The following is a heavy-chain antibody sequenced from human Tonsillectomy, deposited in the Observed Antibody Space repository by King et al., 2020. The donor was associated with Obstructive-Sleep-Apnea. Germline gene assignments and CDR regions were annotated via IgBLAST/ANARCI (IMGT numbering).Heavy chain of an antibody. CDR1: GFSLSTSGMC. V-gene: IGHV2-70*04. D-gene: IGHD4-17*01. CDR3: ARLRHYASYGYGMDV. J-gene: IGHJ6*02. CDR2: IDWDDDK. Sequence: TLKESGPALVKPTQTLTLTCTISGFSLSTSGMCVNWIRQPPGKALEWLARIDWDDDKSYSTSLKTRVTISKDTPKNQVVLTMTNMDPVDTATYYCARLRHYASYGYGMDVWGQGTTVTVSS.